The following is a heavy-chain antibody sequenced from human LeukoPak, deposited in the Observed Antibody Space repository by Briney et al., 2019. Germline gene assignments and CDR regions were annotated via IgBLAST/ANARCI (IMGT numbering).Heavy chain of an antibody. CDR1: GFTFSSYS. CDR2: ISSSSSYI. J-gene: IGHJ3*02. CDR3: ARAPALYYYDSSGYYAFDI. V-gene: IGHV3-21*01. Sequence: GGSLRLSCAASGFTFSSYSMNWVRQAPGKGLEWVSSISSSSSYIYYADSVKGRFTISRDNAKNSLYLQMNSLRAEDTAVYYCARAPALYYYDSSGYYAFDIWGQGTMVTVSS. D-gene: IGHD3-22*01.